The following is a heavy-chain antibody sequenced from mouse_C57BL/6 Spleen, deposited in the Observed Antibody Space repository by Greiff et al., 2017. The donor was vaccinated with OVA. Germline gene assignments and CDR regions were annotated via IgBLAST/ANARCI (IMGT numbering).Heavy chain of an antibody. CDR1: GYTFTSYG. J-gene: IGHJ4*01. CDR3: ARLAVVATEAYAMDY. D-gene: IGHD1-1*01. CDR2: IYIGNGYT. V-gene: IGHV1-58*01. Sequence: VQLKQSGAELVRPGSSVKMSCKTSGYTFTSYGINWVKQRPGQGLEWIGYIYIGNGYTEYNEKFKGKATLTSDTSSSTAYMQLSSLTSEDSAIYFCARLAVVATEAYAMDYWGQGTSVTVSS.